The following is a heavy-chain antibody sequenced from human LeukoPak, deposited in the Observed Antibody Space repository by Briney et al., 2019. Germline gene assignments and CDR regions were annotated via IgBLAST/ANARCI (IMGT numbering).Heavy chain of an antibody. CDR3: ARCIAARRYFQGELDY. Sequence: ASVKVSCKASGYTFTSYGISWVRQAPGRGLEWMGWISAYNGNTNYAQKLQGRVTMTTDTSTSTAYMELRSLRSDDTAVYYCARCIAARRYFQGELDYWGQGTLVTVSS. V-gene: IGHV1-18*01. D-gene: IGHD6-6*01. J-gene: IGHJ4*02. CDR1: GYTFTSYG. CDR2: ISAYNGNT.